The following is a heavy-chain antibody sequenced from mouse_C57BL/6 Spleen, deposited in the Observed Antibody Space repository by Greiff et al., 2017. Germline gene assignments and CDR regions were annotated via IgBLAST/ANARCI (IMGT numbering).Heavy chain of an antibody. V-gene: IGHV1-69*01. CDR2: IDPSDSYT. D-gene: IGHD3-3*01. Sequence: VQLQQPGAELVLPGASVKLSCKASGYTFTSYWMHWVKQRPGQGLEWIGEIDPSDSYTNYNQKFKGKSTLTVDKSSSTAYMQLSSLTSEDSAVYYCARIGTDYWGQGTTLTVSS. CDR1: GYTFTSYW. CDR3: ARIGTDY. J-gene: IGHJ2*01.